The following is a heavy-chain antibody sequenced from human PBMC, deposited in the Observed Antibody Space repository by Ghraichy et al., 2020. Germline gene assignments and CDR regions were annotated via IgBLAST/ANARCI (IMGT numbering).Heavy chain of an antibody. D-gene: IGHD4-11*01. CDR3: ARDLVRGPPTVTTYYYGMDV. Sequence: ASVKVSCKASGYTFTSYGISWVRQAPGQGLEWMGWISAYNGNTNYAQKLQGRVTMTTDTSTSTAYMELRSLRSDDTAVYYCARDLVRGPPTVTTYYYGMDVWGQGTTVTVSS. CDR1: GYTFTSYG. J-gene: IGHJ6*02. V-gene: IGHV1-18*01. CDR2: ISAYNGNT.